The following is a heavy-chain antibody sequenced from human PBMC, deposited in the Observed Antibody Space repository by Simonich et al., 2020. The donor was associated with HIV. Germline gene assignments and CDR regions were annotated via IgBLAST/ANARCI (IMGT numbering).Heavy chain of an antibody. V-gene: IGHV4-34*01. D-gene: IGHD5-12*01. J-gene: IGHJ4*02. CDR1: GGSFSGYY. CDR2: INHSGNT. Sequence: QVQLQQWGAGLLKPSETLSLTCAVYGGSFSGYYWSWIRQPPGEGLEWIGEINHSGNTNDNPSIKSRVTIAGDTSKNQFSLQLSSVTAADTAVYYCARRSGYDLDYWGQGTLVTVSS. CDR3: ARRSGYDLDY.